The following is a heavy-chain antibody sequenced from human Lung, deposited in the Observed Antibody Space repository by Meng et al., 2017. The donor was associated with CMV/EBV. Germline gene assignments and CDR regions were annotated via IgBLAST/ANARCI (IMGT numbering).Heavy chain of an antibody. CDR3: TRAAYYDFWSGYFGSGSYYYYGMDV. J-gene: IGHJ6*02. CDR2: IRSKAYGGTT. D-gene: IGHD3-3*01. Sequence: GESXKISXTASGFTFGDYAMSWVRQAPGKGLEWVGFIRSKAYGGTTEYAASVKGRFTISRDDSKSIAYLQMNSLKTEDTAVYYCTRAAYYDFWSGYFGSGSYYYYGMDVWGQGTTVTVSS. V-gene: IGHV3-49*04. CDR1: GFTFGDYA.